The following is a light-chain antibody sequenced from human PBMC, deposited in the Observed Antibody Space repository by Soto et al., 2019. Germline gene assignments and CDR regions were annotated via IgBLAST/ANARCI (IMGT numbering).Light chain of an antibody. CDR2: GNS. J-gene: IGLJ3*02. CDR3: QSYDSSLTSWV. V-gene: IGLV1-40*01. CDR1: SSNIGAGYD. Sequence: QLVLTQPPSVSGAPGQRVTISCTESSSNIGAGYDVHWYQQLPGTAPKLLIYGNSNRPSGVPDRFSGSKSGTSASLAITGLQAEDEADYCCQSYDSSLTSWVFGGGTKLTVL.